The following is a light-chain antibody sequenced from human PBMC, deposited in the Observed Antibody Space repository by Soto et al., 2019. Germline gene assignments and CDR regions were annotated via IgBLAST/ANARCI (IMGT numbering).Light chain of an antibody. J-gene: IGKJ4*01. CDR1: QGINSW. Sequence: DIQMTQSTSSVSASVGDRVTITCRARQGINSWLACYQQKSGKAPKLLIYSASSLVSAVPSRFSDSGSGTDFNLTISSLQPEDFATYYCQQANTFALTFGGGTKVESK. CDR3: QQANTFALT. CDR2: SAS. V-gene: IGKV1-12*01.